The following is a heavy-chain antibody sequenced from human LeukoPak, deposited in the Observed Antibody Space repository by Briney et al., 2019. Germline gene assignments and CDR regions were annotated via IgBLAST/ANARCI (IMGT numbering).Heavy chain of an antibody. CDR1: GFTFSSYS. CDR3: AREAYCSSTSCPYDY. Sequence: GGSLRLSCAASGFTFSSYSMNWVRQAPGKGLEWVSSISSSSSYIYYADSVKGRFTISRDNAKNSLYLQMNSLRAEVTAVYYCAREAYCSSTSCPYDYWGQGTLVTVSS. D-gene: IGHD2-2*01. CDR2: ISSSSSYI. V-gene: IGHV3-21*01. J-gene: IGHJ4*02.